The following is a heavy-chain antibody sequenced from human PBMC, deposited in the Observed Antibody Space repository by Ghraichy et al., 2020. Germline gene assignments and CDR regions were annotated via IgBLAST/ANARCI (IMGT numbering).Heavy chain of an antibody. CDR1: GFTFSTYG. J-gene: IGHJ4*02. Sequence: GGSLRLSCAASGFTFSTYGMRWVRQAPGKGLEWVAVISYDGSNKYYADSVKGRFTISRDNSKNTLYLQMNSLRAEDTAVYYCAKDGSRYLFWSGTTIDYWGQGTLVTVSS. CDR3: AKDGSRYLFWSGTTIDY. V-gene: IGHV3-30*18. D-gene: IGHD3-3*01. CDR2: ISYDGSNK.